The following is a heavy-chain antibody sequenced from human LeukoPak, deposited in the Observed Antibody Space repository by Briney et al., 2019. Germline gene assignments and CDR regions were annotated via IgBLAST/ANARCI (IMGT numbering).Heavy chain of an antibody. CDR2: ISSSSSYI. Sequence: GGSLRLSCAASGLTFSSYSMNWVRKAPGKGLEWVSSISSSSSYIYYADSVKGRFTISRDNAKNSLYLQMNSLRAEDTAVYYCARDGGPIAVAGKSYYYYYMDVWGKGTTVTVSS. CDR3: ARDGGPIAVAGKSYYYYYMDV. CDR1: GLTFSSYS. J-gene: IGHJ6*03. D-gene: IGHD6-19*01. V-gene: IGHV3-21*04.